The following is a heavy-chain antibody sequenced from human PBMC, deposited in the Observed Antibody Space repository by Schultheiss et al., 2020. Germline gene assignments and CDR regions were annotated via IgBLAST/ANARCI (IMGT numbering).Heavy chain of an antibody. CDR2: IYYSGST. CDR1: GGSVSSGSYY. CDR3: ARADGPKANDAFDI. D-gene: IGHD5-24*01. J-gene: IGHJ3*02. Sequence: SETLSLTLTVSGGSVSSGSYYWSWIRQPPGKGLEWIGYIYYSGSTNYNPSLKSRVTISVDTSKNQFSLKLSSVTAADTAVYYCARADGPKANDAFDIWGQGTMVTVSS. V-gene: IGHV4-61*01.